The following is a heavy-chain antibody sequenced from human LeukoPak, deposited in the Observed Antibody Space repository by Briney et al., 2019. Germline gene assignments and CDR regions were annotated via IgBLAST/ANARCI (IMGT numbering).Heavy chain of an antibody. Sequence: SQTLSLTCTVSGGSISSGGYSWSWIRQHPGKVLERIGYIYYSGSTYYNPSLKSRVTISLDTSKNQSCLKLSSVTAADTAVYYCAGDISAAGLTYFDYWGQGTLVTVSS. J-gene: IGHJ4*02. V-gene: IGHV4-31*03. CDR3: AGDISAAGLTYFDY. CDR2: IYYSGST. CDR1: GGSISSGGYS. D-gene: IGHD6-19*01.